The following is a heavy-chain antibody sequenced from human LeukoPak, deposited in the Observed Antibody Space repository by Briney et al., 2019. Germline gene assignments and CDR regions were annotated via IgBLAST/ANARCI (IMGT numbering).Heavy chain of an antibody. Sequence: GGSLRLSCAASGFTFSSYSTNWLRQAPGKGLEWLSYISSSGTTIYYADSVKGRFTISRDNAKNSLYLQMNSLRDEDTAVCYCAAGTAAAGTGLGWGQGTLVTVSS. V-gene: IGHV3-48*02. CDR3: AAGTAAAGTGLG. D-gene: IGHD6-13*01. CDR1: GFTFSSYS. CDR2: ISSSGTTI. J-gene: IGHJ4*02.